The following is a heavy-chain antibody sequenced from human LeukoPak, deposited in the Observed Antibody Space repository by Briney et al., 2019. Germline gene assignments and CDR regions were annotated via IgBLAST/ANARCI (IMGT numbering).Heavy chain of an antibody. J-gene: IGHJ4*02. CDR2: ISAYNGNT. V-gene: IGHV1-18*01. Sequence: ASVKVSCKASGYTFTSYGISWVRQAPGQGLEWMGWISAYNGNTNYAQKLQGRVTMTTETSTGTAYMELRSLRSDDTAVYYCAIVMYYDFWSGYYTGGMWGQGTLVTVSS. CDR1: GYTFTSYG. CDR3: AIVMYYDFWSGYYTGGM. D-gene: IGHD3-3*01.